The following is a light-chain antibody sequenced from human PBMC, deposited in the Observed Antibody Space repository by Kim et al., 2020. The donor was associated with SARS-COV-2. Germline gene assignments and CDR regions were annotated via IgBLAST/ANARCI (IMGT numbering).Light chain of an antibody. Sequence: QSALTQPASVSGSPGQSITISCTGTSSDVGGYNYVSWYQQHPGKAPKVMIYDVSKRPSGVSNRFSGSKSGNTASLTISGLQAEDEADYYCSSYTSSRTYVFGNGTKVTVL. J-gene: IGLJ1*01. V-gene: IGLV2-14*01. CDR3: SSYTSSRTYV. CDR1: SSDVGGYNY. CDR2: DVS.